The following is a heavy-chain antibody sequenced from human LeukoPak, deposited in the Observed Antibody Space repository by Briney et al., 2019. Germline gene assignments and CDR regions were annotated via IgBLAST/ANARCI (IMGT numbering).Heavy chain of an antibody. V-gene: IGHV3-23*01. CDR3: AKKYYDILTGYYVQYSAMDV. Sequence: PGGSLRLSCAASGFTFSSYAMSWVRQAPGQGLEWVSAISGSADKTYYADSVKGRFTISRDNSKNTLYLQMNSLRAEDTAVYCCAKKYYDILTGYYVQYSAMDVWGQGTTVTVSS. J-gene: IGHJ6*02. CDR1: GFTFSSYA. CDR2: ISGSADKT. D-gene: IGHD3-9*01.